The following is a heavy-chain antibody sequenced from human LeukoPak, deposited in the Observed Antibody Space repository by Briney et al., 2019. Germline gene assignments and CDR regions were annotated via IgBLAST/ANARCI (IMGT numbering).Heavy chain of an antibody. Sequence: PSETLSLTCTVSGGSISSSSYYWGWIRQPPGKGLEWIGSIYYSGSTYYNPSLKSRVTISVDTSKNQFSLKLSSVTAADTAVYYCARLKPTYYDFWSGRIDYWGQGTLVTVSS. V-gene: IGHV4-39*01. D-gene: IGHD3-3*01. CDR3: ARLKPTYYDFWSGRIDY. CDR2: IYYSGST. J-gene: IGHJ4*02. CDR1: GGSISSSSYY.